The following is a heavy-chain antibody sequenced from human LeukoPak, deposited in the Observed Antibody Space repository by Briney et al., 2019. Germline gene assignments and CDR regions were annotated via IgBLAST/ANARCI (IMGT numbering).Heavy chain of an antibody. CDR3: ARDYADYVGYFFFDY. CDR2: ISGGGETT. D-gene: IGHD4-17*01. J-gene: IGHJ4*02. Sequence: GGSLRLSCAASVFTFNNYAMNWVRQAPGEGREWVSSISGGGETTYYADSAKGRFTISRDNSQNTLYLQMNSLRAEDTAVYYCARDYADYVGYFFFDYWGQGTLVTVSS. V-gene: IGHV3-23*01. CDR1: VFTFNNYA.